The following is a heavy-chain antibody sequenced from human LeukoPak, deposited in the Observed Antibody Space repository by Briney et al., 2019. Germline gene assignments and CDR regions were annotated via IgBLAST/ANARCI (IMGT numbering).Heavy chain of an antibody. CDR2: INPNSGGT. CDR1: GYTFTCYY. V-gene: IGHV1-2*02. Sequence: GASVKVSCKASGYTFTCYYMHWVRQAPGQGLEWMGWINPNSGGTNYAQKFQGRVTMTRDTSISTAYMELSRLRSDDTAVYYCARVLYYYDSSGYYTLGYWGQGTLVTVSS. J-gene: IGHJ4*02. CDR3: ARVLYYYDSSGYYTLGY. D-gene: IGHD3-22*01.